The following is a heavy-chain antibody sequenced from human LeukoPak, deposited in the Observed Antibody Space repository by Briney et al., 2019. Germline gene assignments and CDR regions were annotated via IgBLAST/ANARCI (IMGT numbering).Heavy chain of an antibody. CDR3: AREPSMGTLDY. J-gene: IGHJ4*02. V-gene: IGHV4-61*01. D-gene: IGHD7-27*01. Sequence: SETLFLTCTVSSGSVSSGSYYWRWIRQPPGKGLEWIGYMYYRGSTNYNPSLKSRVTISVDRPKNQFSLRLGSVTAADTAVYYCAREPSMGTLDYWGQGILVTVSS. CDR1: SGSVSSGSYY. CDR2: MYYRGST.